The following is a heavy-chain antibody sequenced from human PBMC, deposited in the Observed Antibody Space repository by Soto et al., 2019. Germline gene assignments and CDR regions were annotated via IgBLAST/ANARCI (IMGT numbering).Heavy chain of an antibody. CDR1: GFTFSSYA. V-gene: IGHV3-30-3*01. D-gene: IGHD3-16*01. CDR2: ISYDGSNK. Sequence: GGSLRLSCAASGFTFSSYAMHWVRQAPGKGLEWVAVISYDGSNKYYADSVKGRFTIPRDNSKNTLYLQMNSLRAEDTAVYYCARDGGWHPQYYFDYWGQGTLVTVSS. J-gene: IGHJ4*02. CDR3: ARDGGWHPQYYFDY.